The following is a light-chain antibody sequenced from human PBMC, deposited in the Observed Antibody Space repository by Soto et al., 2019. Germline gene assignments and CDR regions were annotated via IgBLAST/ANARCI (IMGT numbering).Light chain of an antibody. CDR1: QSVSSSY. CDR3: QQYGSSPPT. V-gene: IGKV3-20*01. CDR2: GAS. J-gene: IGKJ1*01. Sequence: EIVLTQSPGTLSLSPGERATLSCSASQSVSSSYLAWYQQKPGQAPRLLIYGASSRATGIPDRFSGSGSGTDFTLTISRLEPEDFAVYYCQQYGSSPPTFGQGTKVDNK.